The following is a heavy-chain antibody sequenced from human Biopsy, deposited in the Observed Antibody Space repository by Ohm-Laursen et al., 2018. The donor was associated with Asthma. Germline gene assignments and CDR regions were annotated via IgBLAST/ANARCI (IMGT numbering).Heavy chain of an antibody. J-gene: IGHJ4*02. V-gene: IGHV4-30-2*01. D-gene: IGHD5-24*01. CDR2: FYHSGST. CDR3: ARIKDGYNFDY. Sequence: TLSLTWAVSGGYISSGGYSWSWIRKPPGKGLEWIGYFYHSGSTYYNPSLKSRVTISVDKSKHQFSLKLSSVTAADTAVYYCARIKDGYNFDYWGQGTLVTVSS. CDR1: GGYISSGGYS.